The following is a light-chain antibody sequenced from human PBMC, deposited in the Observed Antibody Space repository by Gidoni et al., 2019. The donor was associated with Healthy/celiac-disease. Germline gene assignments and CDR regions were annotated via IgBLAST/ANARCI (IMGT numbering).Light chain of an antibody. Sequence: SVLTQPPSVSGAPGQRVTISCTGSSSNIGAGYAVHWYQQLPGTAPKLLIYGNSNRPSGVPDRFSGSKSGTSASLASTGLQAEDEADYYCQSYDSSLSGWVFGGGTKLTVL. J-gene: IGLJ3*02. CDR2: GNS. CDR1: SSNIGAGYA. V-gene: IGLV1-40*01. CDR3: QSYDSSLSGWV.